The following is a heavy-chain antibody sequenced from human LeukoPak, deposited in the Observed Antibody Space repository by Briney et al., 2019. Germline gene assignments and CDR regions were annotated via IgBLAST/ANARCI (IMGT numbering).Heavy chain of an antibody. D-gene: IGHD3-9*01. Sequence: PGGSLRLSCAASGFTFSSCAMSWVRQAPGKGLEWVSAISGSGGSTYYADSVKGRFTISGDNSKNTLYLQMNSLRAEDTAVYYCARNEGTLRYFDWLPQYYYYYGMDVWGQGTTVTASS. CDR3: ARNEGTLRYFDWLPQYYYYYGMDV. CDR1: GFTFSSCA. V-gene: IGHV3-23*01. J-gene: IGHJ6*02. CDR2: ISGSGGST.